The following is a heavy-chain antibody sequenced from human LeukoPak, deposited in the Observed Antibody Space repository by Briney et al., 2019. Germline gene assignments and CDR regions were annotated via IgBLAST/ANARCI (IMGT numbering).Heavy chain of an antibody. J-gene: IGHJ4*02. D-gene: IGHD6-19*01. CDR2: INHSGST. Sequence: SETLSLTCAVYGGSFSGYYWSWIRQPPGKGLEWIGEINHSGSTNYNPSLKSRVTISVDTSKNQFSLKLSSVTAADTAVYYCARDPRESSGRTFDYWGQGTLVTVSS. CDR1: GGSFSGYY. V-gene: IGHV4-34*01. CDR3: ARDPRESSGRTFDY.